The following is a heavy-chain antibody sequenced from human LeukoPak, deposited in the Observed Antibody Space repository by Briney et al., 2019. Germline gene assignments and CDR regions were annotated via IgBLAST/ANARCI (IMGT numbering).Heavy chain of an antibody. CDR2: IYYSGST. CDR1: GGSISSYY. J-gene: IGHJ4*02. V-gene: IGHV4-59*08. CDR3: ARLGPGYSYGSVDY. Sequence: SETLSLTCTVSGGSISSYYWSWIRQPPGKGLEWIGYIYYSGSTNYNPSLKSRVTISVDTSKNQFSLKLSSVTAADTAVCYCARLGPGYSYGSVDYWGQGTLVTVSS. D-gene: IGHD5-18*01.